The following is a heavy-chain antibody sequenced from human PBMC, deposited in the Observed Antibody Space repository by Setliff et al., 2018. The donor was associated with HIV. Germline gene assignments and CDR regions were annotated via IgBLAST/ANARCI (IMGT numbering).Heavy chain of an antibody. CDR3: ARGQENGGLRY. D-gene: IGHD1-1*01. CDR2: INHSGST. J-gene: IGHJ4*02. CDR1: GGSFSGYY. Sequence: PSETLSLTCAVYGGSFSGYYWSWIRQPPGKGLEWIGEINHSGSTNYNPSLKSRVTLSVDTSKNQFSLNLSSVTAADTALYYCARGQENGGLRYWGQGTLVTVSS. V-gene: IGHV4-34*01.